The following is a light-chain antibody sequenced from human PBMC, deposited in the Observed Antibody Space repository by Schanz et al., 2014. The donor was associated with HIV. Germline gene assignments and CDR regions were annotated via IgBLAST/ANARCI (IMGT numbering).Light chain of an antibody. V-gene: IGKV3-20*01. J-gene: IGKJ1*01. Sequence: EIVLTQSPATLSLSPGDRATLSCRASQSLSSYLAWYQQTPGQAPRLLIYDASIRATGVPARFSGSGSGTDFTLTISRLEPEDFSVYYCQQYGSSPTFGQGTRVEIK. CDR1: QSLSSY. CDR2: DAS. CDR3: QQYGSSPT.